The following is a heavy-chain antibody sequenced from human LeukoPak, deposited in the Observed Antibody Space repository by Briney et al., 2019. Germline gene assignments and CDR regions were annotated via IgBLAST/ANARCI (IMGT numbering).Heavy chain of an antibody. D-gene: IGHD3-16*01. V-gene: IGHV1-69*04. CDR2: IIPILGIA. CDR3: AREGLGELTLDC. J-gene: IGHJ4*02. CDR1: GGTFSSYA. Sequence: SVKVSCKASGGTFSSYAISWVRQAPGQGLEWMGRIIPILGIANYAQKLQGRVTMTTDTSTSTAYMELRSLRSDDTAVYYCAREGLGELTLDCWGQGTLVTVSS.